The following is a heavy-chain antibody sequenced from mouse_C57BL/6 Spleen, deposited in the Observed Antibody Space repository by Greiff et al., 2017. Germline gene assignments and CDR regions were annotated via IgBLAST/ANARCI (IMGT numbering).Heavy chain of an antibody. CDR1: GFTFSSYT. Sequence: EVMLVESGGGLVKPGGSLKLSCAASGFTFSSYTMSWVRQTPEKRLEWVATISGGGGNTYYPDSVKGRFTISRDNARNTLYLQMSSLRSEDTALYYCASHFAYWGQGTLVTVSA. J-gene: IGHJ3*01. CDR2: ISGGGGNT. CDR3: ASHFAY. V-gene: IGHV5-9*01.